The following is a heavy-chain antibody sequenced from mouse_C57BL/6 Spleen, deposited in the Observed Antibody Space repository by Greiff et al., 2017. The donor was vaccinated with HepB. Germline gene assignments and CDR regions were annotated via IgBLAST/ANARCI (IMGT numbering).Heavy chain of an antibody. J-gene: IGHJ4*01. V-gene: IGHV1-15*01. CDR2: IDPETGGT. Sequence: QVQLKESGAELVRPGASVTLSCKASGYTFTDYEMHWVKQTPVHGLEWIGAIDPETGGTDYNQKFKGKAILTADKSSSTAYMELRSLTSEDSAVYYCTRREMDYWGQGTSVTVSS. CDR1: GYTFTDYE. CDR3: TRREMDY.